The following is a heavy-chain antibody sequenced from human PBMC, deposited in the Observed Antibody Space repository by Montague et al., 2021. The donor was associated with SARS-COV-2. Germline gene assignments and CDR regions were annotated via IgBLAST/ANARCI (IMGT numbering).Heavy chain of an antibody. J-gene: IGHJ4*02. D-gene: IGHD6-13*01. Sequence: SETLSLTCTFSGGSLSNYSWSWIRQPPGKGLEWIGYINYSGSTHYNPSLQSRVTLSKDTSKNQFSLRLTSVTAADTAMYFCARAPIYRSSWYAYFDYWGQGTLVTVSS. V-gene: IGHV4-59*01. CDR1: GGSLSNYS. CDR3: ARAPIYRSSWYAYFDY. CDR2: INYSGST.